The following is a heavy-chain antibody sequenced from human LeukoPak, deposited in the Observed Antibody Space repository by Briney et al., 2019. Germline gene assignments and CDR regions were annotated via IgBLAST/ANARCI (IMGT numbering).Heavy chain of an antibody. D-gene: IGHD5-12*01. J-gene: IGHJ4*02. Sequence: QPGGSLRLSCAASGFTFSSYWMHWVRQDPGKGLVWVSRINSDGSSITYADSVKGRFTISRDNAKNTLYLQMNSLGVEDTAVYYCARGGRVSGYDFDSWGQGTLVTVSS. CDR1: GFTFSSYW. CDR2: INSDGSSI. CDR3: ARGGRVSGYDFDS. V-gene: IGHV3-74*03.